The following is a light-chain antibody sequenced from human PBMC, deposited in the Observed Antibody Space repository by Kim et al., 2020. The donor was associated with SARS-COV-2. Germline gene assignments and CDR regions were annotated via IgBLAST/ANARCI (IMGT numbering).Light chain of an antibody. CDR3: MQGTHWPYT. CDR2: EVS. V-gene: IGKV2-30*01. Sequence: VVMTQSPFSLSISLGQLAAISFRTSQNLVFTDGNTYLNWFQHRPGQTPRRLIYEVSNQDYWVPDRFSGSQSGSDFTLQISRVEAEDVGVYYCMQGTHWPYTFGQGTKLEI. CDR1: QNLVFTDGNTY. J-gene: IGKJ2*01.